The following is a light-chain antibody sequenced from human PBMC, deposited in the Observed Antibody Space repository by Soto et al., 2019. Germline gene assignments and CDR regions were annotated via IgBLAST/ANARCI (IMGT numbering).Light chain of an antibody. CDR2: DVS. CDR1: SSDVGGYNS. Sequence: LKNPVYGNGLDGQSIPIIKTGTSSDVGGYNSVSWYQHHPGKAPKLMIFDVSDRPSGVSSRFSGSKSGNTASLTISGLQAEDEADYYCSSYTTSSTPHYVFGPGTKVTVL. J-gene: IGLJ1*01. CDR3: SSYTTSSTPHYV. V-gene: IGLV2-14*03.